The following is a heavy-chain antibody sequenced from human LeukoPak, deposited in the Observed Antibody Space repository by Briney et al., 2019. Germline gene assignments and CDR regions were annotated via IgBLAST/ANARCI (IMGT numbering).Heavy chain of an antibody. V-gene: IGHV3-64D*06. D-gene: IGHD6-19*01. Sequence: GGSLRLSCSASGFTFSSYVMNWVRQAPGMGLEYVSDISSNGGSTYYADSVKGRFTVSRDNSKNTLYLQMSSLRAEDTAVYYCVKGGSAVAAPFDYWGQGALVTVSS. CDR2: ISSNGGST. J-gene: IGHJ4*02. CDR3: VKGGSAVAAPFDY. CDR1: GFTFSSYV.